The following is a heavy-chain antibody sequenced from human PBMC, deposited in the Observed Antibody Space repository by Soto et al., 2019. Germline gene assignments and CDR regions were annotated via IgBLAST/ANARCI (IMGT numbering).Heavy chain of an antibody. V-gene: IGHV3-7*01. J-gene: IGHJ4*02. CDR1: GFTFSSYW. Sequence: PGGSLRLSCAASGFTFSSYWMSWVRQAPGKGLEWVANIKQDGSEKYYVDSVKGRFTISRDNAKNSLYLQMNSLRAEDTAVYYCAREGRQLVRSSPPVPSPDYWGQGTLVTVSS. D-gene: IGHD6-6*01. CDR3: AREGRQLVRSSPPVPSPDY. CDR2: IKQDGSEK.